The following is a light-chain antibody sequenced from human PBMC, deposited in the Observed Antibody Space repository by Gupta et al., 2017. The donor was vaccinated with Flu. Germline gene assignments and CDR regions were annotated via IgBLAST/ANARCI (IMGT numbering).Light chain of an antibody. J-gene: IGKJ1*01. CDR3: QQQDSSSFT. V-gene: IGKV1-5*03. CDR2: NAS. Sequence: DIHMTQSPSTMSASVGDSITITCRASQSISTWLAWYQQKPGKAPKVLIYNASTVESGVPSRFSGSGSGTEFTLTISSLQPDDFATYYCQQQDSSSFTFGQGTXVEIK. CDR1: QSISTW.